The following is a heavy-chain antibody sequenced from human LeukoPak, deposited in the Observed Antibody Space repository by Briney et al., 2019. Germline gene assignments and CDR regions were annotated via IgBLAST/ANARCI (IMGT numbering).Heavy chain of an antibody. CDR2: INSGGTTT. Sequence: GGSLGLSCAACGFAFSTYTMNWARQAPGKGLEWVASINSGGTTTHYAFSVKGRFTISRDNAQNVLYLQKNGLRGDDAAVYYCLRGDSRDFWGQGTLVTVSS. D-gene: IGHD3-22*01. J-gene: IGHJ4*02. CDR3: LRGDSRDF. V-gene: IGHV3-21*06. CDR1: GFAFSTYT.